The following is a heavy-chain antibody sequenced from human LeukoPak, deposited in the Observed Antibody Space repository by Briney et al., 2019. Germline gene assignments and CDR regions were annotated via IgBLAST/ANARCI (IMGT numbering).Heavy chain of an antibody. CDR1: GYTFTSNY. J-gene: IGHJ5*02. D-gene: IGHD3-10*01. Sequence: ASVKVSCKAFGYTFTSNYMHWVRQAPGQGPEWMGVISPSGGSTTYAQKFQGRVTMTRDMSTSTVYMELSSLRSEDTAVYYCARDTYYGSGSYLGWFDPWGQGTLVTVSS. V-gene: IGHV1-46*01. CDR2: ISPSGGST. CDR3: ARDTYYGSGSYLGWFDP.